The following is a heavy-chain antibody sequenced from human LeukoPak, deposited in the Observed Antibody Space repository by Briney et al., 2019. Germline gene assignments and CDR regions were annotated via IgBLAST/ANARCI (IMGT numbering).Heavy chain of an antibody. Sequence: KPSETLSLTCTVSGGSISSYYWSWIRQPAGKGLEWIGRIYTSGSTNYNPSLKSRVTMSVDTSKNQFSLKLSSVTAADTAVYYCARYCSSTSCYNYMDVWGKGTTVTVSS. CDR3: ARYCSSTSCYNYMDV. CDR1: GGSISSYY. V-gene: IGHV4-4*07. J-gene: IGHJ6*03. D-gene: IGHD2-2*02. CDR2: IYTSGST.